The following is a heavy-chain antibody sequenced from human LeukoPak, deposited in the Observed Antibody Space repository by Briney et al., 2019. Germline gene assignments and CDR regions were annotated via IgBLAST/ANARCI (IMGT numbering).Heavy chain of an antibody. CDR3: ARDPVDTSMRGCLDY. V-gene: IGHV1-46*01. CDR2: INPGGGGT. D-gene: IGHD5-18*01. Sequence: ASVKVSCKASGYTFTTYYIHWVRQAPGQGLEWMGIINPGGGGTIYAQNFQGRFTMTWDMSTTTVYMELRSLRSEDTAVYYCARDPVDTSMRGCLDYWGQGTLVTVSS. CDR1: GYTFTTYY. J-gene: IGHJ4*02.